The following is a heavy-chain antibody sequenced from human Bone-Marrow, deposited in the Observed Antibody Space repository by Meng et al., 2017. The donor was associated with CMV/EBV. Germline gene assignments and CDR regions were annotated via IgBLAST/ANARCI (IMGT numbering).Heavy chain of an antibody. CDR1: GFTFSSYA. CDR3: AKDGPPRD. J-gene: IGHJ4*02. Sequence: GESLKISCAASGFTFSSYAMHWVRQAPGKGLEWVAVISYDGSNKYYADSVKGRFTISRDNSKNTLYLQMNSLRAEDTAVYYCAKDGPPRDWGQGTLVTVSS. CDR2: ISYDGSNK. V-gene: IGHV3-30*04.